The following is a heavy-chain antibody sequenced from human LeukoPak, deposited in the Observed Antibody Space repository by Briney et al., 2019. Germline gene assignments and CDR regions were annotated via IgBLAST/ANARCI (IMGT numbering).Heavy chain of an antibody. Sequence: PSETLSLTCAVSGGSISSSNWWSWVRQPPGKGLEWIGEIYHSGSTNCNPSLKSRVTISVDKSKNQFSLKLSSVTAADTAVYYCARRGGTYSSSWFDTPFDYWGQGTLVTVSS. CDR1: GGSISSSNW. V-gene: IGHV4-4*02. D-gene: IGHD6-13*01. CDR2: IYHSGST. J-gene: IGHJ4*02. CDR3: ARRGGTYSSSWFDTPFDY.